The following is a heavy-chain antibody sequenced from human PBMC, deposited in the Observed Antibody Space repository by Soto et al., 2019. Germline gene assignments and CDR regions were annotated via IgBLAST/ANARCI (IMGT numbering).Heavy chain of an antibody. V-gene: IGHV3-7*04. CDR2: IKQDGSEK. Sequence: PGGSLRLSCAASGFTFSSYWMSWVRQAPGKGLEWVANIKQDGSEKYYVDSVKGRFTISRDNAKNSLYLQMNSLRAEDTAVYYCARDCKPWLVRYNYYGMDVWGQGTTVTVSS. J-gene: IGHJ6*02. D-gene: IGHD6-19*01. CDR1: GFTFSSYW. CDR3: ARDCKPWLVRYNYYGMDV.